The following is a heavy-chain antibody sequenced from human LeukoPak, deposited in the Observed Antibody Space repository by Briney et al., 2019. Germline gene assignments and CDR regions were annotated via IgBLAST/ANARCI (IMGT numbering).Heavy chain of an antibody. CDR1: GFTFSSYW. V-gene: IGHV3-74*01. CDR3: ARGFTSDYYDSSGYYYYYYYYGMDV. J-gene: IGHJ6*02. Sequence: GGSLRLSCAASGFTFSSYWMHWVRQAPGKGLVWVSRINSDGSSTSYADSVKGRFTISRDNAKNTLYLQMNSLRAEDTAVYYCARGFTSDYYDSSGYYYYYYYYGMDVWGQGTTVTVSS. D-gene: IGHD3-22*01. CDR2: INSDGSST.